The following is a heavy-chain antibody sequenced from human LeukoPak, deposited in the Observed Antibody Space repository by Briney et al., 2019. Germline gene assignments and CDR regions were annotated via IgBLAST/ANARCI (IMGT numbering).Heavy chain of an antibody. Sequence: KPSETLSLTCSVSGGSISRYYWSWIRQPPGKILEWIGYIYYSGSTNYNPSLKSRVIISVDTSKNQFSLKLSSVTAADTAVYYCARGGIGTAGPVGYWGQGTLVTVSS. CDR3: ARGGIGTAGPVGY. D-gene: IGHD6-13*01. J-gene: IGHJ4*02. CDR1: GGSISRYY. CDR2: IYYSGST. V-gene: IGHV4-59*01.